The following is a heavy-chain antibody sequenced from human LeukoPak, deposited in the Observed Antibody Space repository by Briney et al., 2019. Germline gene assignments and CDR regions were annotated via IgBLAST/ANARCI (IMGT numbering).Heavy chain of an antibody. CDR3: ATYSIAAAFFDY. D-gene: IGHD6-13*01. J-gene: IGHJ4*02. CDR2: IYYSGST. Sequence: SETLSLTCTVSGGSISSYYWSWIRQPPGKGLEWIGYIYYSGSTNYNPSLKSRVTISVDTSKNQFSLKLSSVTAADTAVYYCATYSIAAAFFDYWGQGTLVTVSS. V-gene: IGHV4-59*08. CDR1: GGSISSYY.